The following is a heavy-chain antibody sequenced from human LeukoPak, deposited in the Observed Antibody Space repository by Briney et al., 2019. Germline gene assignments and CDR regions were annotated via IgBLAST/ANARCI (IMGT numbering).Heavy chain of an antibody. CDR3: ARDRGDYFFDY. CDR1: GGSISSSSYY. V-gene: IGHV4-39*07. Sequence: SETLSLTCTVSGGSISSSSYYWGWIRQPPGKGLEWIGSIYYSGSTYYNPSLKSRVTISVDKSKNQFSLKLSSVTAADTAVYYCARDRGDYFFDYWGQGTLVTVSS. J-gene: IGHJ4*02. D-gene: IGHD2-21*02. CDR2: IYYSGST.